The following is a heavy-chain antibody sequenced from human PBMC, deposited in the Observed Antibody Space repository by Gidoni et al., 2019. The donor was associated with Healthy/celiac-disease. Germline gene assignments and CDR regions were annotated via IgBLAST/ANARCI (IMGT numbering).Heavy chain of an antibody. J-gene: IGHJ5*02. CDR1: GYTFTSYA. V-gene: IGHV7-4-1*02. CDR3: ARGKQQLEPASGP. Sequence: QVQLVQSGSELKKTGASVSVSCKAAGYTFTSYAMNWVRQAPGLGLEWMGGINTKAGNPTYAQGFTGRFVCSLDTSVSTAYLQISSLKAEDTAVYYCARGKQQLEPASGPWGQGTLVTVSS. D-gene: IGHD6-13*01. CDR2: INTKAGNP.